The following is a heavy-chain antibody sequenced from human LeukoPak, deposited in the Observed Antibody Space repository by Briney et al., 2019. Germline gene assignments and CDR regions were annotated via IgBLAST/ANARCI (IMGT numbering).Heavy chain of an antibody. D-gene: IGHD6-13*01. Sequence: ASVKVSCKASGYTFTSYDINWVRQATGQGLEWMGWMNPICGYTGYAQNFQGRVTMTGNTAISTAYLELSSLKSEDAAVYYCARGNRLYTSSWSSLAFDIWGQGTMVTVSS. CDR1: GYTFTSYD. V-gene: IGHV1-8*01. CDR3: ARGNRLYTSSWSSLAFDI. J-gene: IGHJ3*02. CDR2: MNPICGYT.